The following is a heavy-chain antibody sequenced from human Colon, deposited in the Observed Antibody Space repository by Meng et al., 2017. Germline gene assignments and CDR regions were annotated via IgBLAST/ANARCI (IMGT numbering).Heavy chain of an antibody. Sequence: QVQVPQSGPGLVNPSQTLSLTFAISGDSVSSSSAAWNWIRQSPSRGLEWLGRTYYRSKYYNDYALSVKSRITIHPDTSKNQFSLQLNSVTPEDTAIYYCSRDWGDVRGGFDFWGQGTLVTVSS. CDR1: GDSVSSSSAA. D-gene: IGHD3-10*02. CDR3: SRDWGDVRGGFDF. J-gene: IGHJ4*02. V-gene: IGHV6-1*01. CDR2: TYYRSKYYN.